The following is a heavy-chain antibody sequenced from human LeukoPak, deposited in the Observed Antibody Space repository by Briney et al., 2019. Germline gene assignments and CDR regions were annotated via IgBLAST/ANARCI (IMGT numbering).Heavy chain of an antibody. CDR2: INPDRGDS. CDR1: GYSFTAYY. CDR3: ARPYSRSSIDGFDI. D-gene: IGHD6-6*01. Sequence: ASVRVSCKTSGYSFTAYYIVWVRQAPGQGLEWTGWINPDRGDSNFEQKFQGRISMTRDTPISTAYLELSSLTSDDTALYYCARPYSRSSIDGFDIWGQGTMVTVSS. J-gene: IGHJ3*02. V-gene: IGHV1-2*02.